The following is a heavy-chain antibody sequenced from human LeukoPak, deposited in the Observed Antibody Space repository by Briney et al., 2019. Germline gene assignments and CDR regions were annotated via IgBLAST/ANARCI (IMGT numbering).Heavy chain of an antibody. D-gene: IGHD4-23*01. CDR2: INGDGSST. Sequence: PGGSLRLSCGATGFTISSYWMHWVRQAPGKGLVWVSRINGDGSSTTYADSVKGRLTISRDNAKNTLYLQMNSLRAEDTAVYYCAKGGTTVVDYWGQGTLVTVSS. V-gene: IGHV3-74*03. CDR3: AKGGTTVVDY. J-gene: IGHJ4*02. CDR1: GFTISSYW.